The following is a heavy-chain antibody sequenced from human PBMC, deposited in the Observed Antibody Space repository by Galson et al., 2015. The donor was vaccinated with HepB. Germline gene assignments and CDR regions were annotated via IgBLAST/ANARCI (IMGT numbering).Heavy chain of an antibody. CDR2: IYSGGST. D-gene: IGHD3-10*01. V-gene: IGHV3-66*02. J-gene: IGHJ1*01. Sequence: SLRLSCAASGFTVSSNYMSWVRQAPGKGLEWVSVIYSGGSTCYADSVKGRFTISRDNSKNTLYLQMNSLRAEDTAVYYCARDRGAVVGYFQHWGQGTLVTVSS. CDR3: ARDRGAVVGYFQH. CDR1: GFTVSSNY.